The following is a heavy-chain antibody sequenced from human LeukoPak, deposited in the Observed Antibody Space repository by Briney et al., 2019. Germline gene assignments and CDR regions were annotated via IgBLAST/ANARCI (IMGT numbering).Heavy chain of an antibody. Sequence: SETLSLTCTVSGGSISSSSYYWGWIRQPPGKGLEWIGTIYYSGSTYYNPSLKSRVTISVDTSKNQFSLKLSSVTAADTAVYYCARCGAAVAGFDYWGQGTLVTVSS. CDR1: GGSISSSSYY. V-gene: IGHV4-39*01. CDR2: IYYSGST. CDR3: ARCGAAVAGFDY. D-gene: IGHD6-19*01. J-gene: IGHJ4*02.